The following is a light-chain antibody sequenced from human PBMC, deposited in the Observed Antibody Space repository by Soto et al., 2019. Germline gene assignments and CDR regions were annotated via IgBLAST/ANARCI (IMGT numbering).Light chain of an antibody. CDR2: GAS. CDR1: QSVSSSY. CDR3: QQYGSSPGT. Sequence: EIVLTQSPGTLSLSPGERATLSCRASQSVSSSYLAWYQQKPGQAPRLLIYGASSRATDIPDRFSGSGSGTDFTLTISRLEPEDFAVYYCQQYGSSPGTFGQGTKVDI. J-gene: IGKJ1*01. V-gene: IGKV3-20*01.